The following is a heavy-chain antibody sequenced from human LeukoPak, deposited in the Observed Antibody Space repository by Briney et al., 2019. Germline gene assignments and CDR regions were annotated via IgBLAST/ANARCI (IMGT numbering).Heavy chain of an antibody. Sequence: GGSLRLSCAASGFTFSSYAMSWVRQAPGKGLEWVSAISGSGGSTYYADSVTGRFTISRDNSKNSLYLQMNSLRAEDTAVYYCARPRPDYYDSSGYLYAFDIWGQGTMVTASS. CDR2: ISGSGGST. V-gene: IGHV3-23*01. D-gene: IGHD3-22*01. CDR3: ARPRPDYYDSSGYLYAFDI. CDR1: GFTFSSYA. J-gene: IGHJ3*02.